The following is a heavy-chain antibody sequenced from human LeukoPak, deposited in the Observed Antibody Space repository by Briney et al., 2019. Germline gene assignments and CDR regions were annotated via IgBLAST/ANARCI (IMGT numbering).Heavy chain of an antibody. V-gene: IGHV4-61*08. Sequence: PSETLSLTCTVSGGSISSGGYYWSWIRQPPGKGLEWIGYIYYSGSTNYNPSLKSRVTISVDTSKNQFSLKLSSVTAADTAVYYCARQASRPMSGWYILPRPYFDYWGQGTLVTVSS. CDR2: IYYSGST. D-gene: IGHD6-19*01. J-gene: IGHJ4*02. CDR1: GGSISSGGYY. CDR3: ARQASRPMSGWYILPRPYFDY.